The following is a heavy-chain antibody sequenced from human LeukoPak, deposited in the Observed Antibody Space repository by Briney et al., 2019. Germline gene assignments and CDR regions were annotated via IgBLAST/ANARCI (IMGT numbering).Heavy chain of an antibody. V-gene: IGHV3-7*01. CDR3: ARIWYFGDNNWRYFDN. CDR2: IDPDGSEK. CDR1: GFTFSSYA. D-gene: IGHD1-20*01. Sequence: PGGSLRLSCAASGFTFSSYAMSWVRQAPGKGLEWVANIDPDGSEKQYGDSVKGRFTTSRDNAKNSLYLQMNSLRVEDTAIYYCARIWYFGDNNWRYFDNWGQGTLVTVSS. J-gene: IGHJ4*02.